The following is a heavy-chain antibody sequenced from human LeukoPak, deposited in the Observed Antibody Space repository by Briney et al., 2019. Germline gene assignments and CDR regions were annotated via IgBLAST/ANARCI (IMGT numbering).Heavy chain of an antibody. J-gene: IGHJ4*02. D-gene: IGHD6-19*01. CDR2: ISAYNGNT. CDR3: ARTENGYSSDPFPPHDY. V-gene: IGHV1-18*01. CDR1: GYTFTSYG. Sequence: ASVKVSCKASGYTFTSYGISWVRQAPGQGLEWMGWISAYNGNTNYAQKLQGRVTMTTDTSTSTAYMELRSLRSDDTAVYYCARTENGYSSDPFPPHDYWGQGTLVTVSS.